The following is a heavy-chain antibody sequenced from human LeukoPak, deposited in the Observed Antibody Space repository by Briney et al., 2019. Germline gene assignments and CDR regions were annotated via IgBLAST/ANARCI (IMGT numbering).Heavy chain of an antibody. J-gene: IGHJ5*02. CDR3: ARVGYYYGSGSYWFDP. CDR1: GGTFSSYA. CDR2: IIPIFGTA. V-gene: IGHV1-69*05. D-gene: IGHD3-10*01. Sequence: SVKVSCKASGGTFSSYAISWVRQAPGQGLEWMGGIIPIFGTANYAQKFQGRVTVTTDESTSTAYMELSSLRSEDTAVYYCARVGYYYGSGSYWFDPWGQGTLVTVSS.